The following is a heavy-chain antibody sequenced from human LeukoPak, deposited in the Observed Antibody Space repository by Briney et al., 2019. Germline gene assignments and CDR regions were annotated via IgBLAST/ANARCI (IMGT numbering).Heavy chain of an antibody. V-gene: IGHV4-34*01. CDR3: ARDGLAVAGMCFDY. Sequence: PSETLSLTCAVYGGSFSGYYWTWIRQPPGKGLEWIGSIYYSGSTYYNPSLKSRVTISVDTSKNQFSLKLSSVTAADTAVYYCARDGLAVAGMCFDYWGQGTLVTVSS. CDR1: GGSFSGYY. CDR2: IYYSGST. J-gene: IGHJ4*02. D-gene: IGHD6-19*01.